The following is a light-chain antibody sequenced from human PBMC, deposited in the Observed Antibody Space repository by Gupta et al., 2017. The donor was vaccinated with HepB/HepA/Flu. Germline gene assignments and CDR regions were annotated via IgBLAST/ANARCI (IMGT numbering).Light chain of an antibody. CDR3: QQDGSSPKT. V-gene: IGKV3-20*01. Sequence: ESVLTQSRGTLCLSPGERATRSCSASQSVSSSYLAWYHQKPGHAPRLLIYGASSKATGIPDRFSGSGSGPDFPLTISRLDPEDFAVYYCQQDGSSPKTFGQGTKVEIK. CDR1: QSVSSSY. CDR2: GAS. J-gene: IGKJ1*01.